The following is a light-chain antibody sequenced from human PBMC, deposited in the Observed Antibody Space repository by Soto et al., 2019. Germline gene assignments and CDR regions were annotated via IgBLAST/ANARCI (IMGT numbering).Light chain of an antibody. CDR1: SSNIGNNA. CDR2: YDD. V-gene: IGLV1-36*01. J-gene: IGLJ3*02. CDR3: ASWDDTLSGVV. Sequence: QSVLTQPPSVSGAPGQRVTISCSGSSSNIGNNAVNWYQQLPGKAPRALIYYDDLLPSGVSERFSGSKSGTSVSLAIRGLQSDDEADYYCASWDDTLSGVVFGGGTKLTVL.